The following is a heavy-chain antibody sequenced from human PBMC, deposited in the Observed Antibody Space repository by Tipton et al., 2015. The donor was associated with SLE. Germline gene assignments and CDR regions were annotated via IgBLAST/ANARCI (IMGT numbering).Heavy chain of an antibody. CDR1: GGSFSYYY. CDR2: IYHSGST. Sequence: LRLSCAVYGGSFSYYYWTWIRQPPGKGLEWIGEIYHSGSTIYNPSLKSRVTISVDTSKNQFSLKLNSVTAADTAVYYCARRGYCSGGRCRYFDLWGRGTPVTVSS. CDR3: ARRGYCSGGRCRYFDL. V-gene: IGHV4-34*01. J-gene: IGHJ2*01. D-gene: IGHD2-15*01.